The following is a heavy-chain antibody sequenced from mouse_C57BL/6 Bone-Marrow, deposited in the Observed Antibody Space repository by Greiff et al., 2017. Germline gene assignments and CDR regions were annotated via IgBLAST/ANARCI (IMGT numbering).Heavy chain of an antibody. Sequence: QVQLQQSGPGLVAPSQRLSISCTASGFSLTSYGVSWVRQPPGKGLEWLGVIWGDGSTNYHSALITRLSISKDNSKSQVFLRLNSLQDDDTATYYCARRTPAMDDWGQGTSVTVSS. CDR3: ARRTPAMDD. CDR2: IWGDGST. V-gene: IGHV2-3*01. J-gene: IGHJ4*01. CDR1: GFSLTSYG.